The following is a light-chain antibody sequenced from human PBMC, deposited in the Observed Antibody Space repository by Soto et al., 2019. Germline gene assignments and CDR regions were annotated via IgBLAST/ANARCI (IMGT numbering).Light chain of an antibody. CDR1: QSVSSSY. Sequence: EIVLTQSPATLSVSPGDGATLSCRASQSVSSSYLAWYQQKPGQAPRLLIYGASTRATGIPARFSGSGSGTEFTLTISSLQSEDFAVYYCQQYNNWPPWTFGQGTKVDIK. J-gene: IGKJ1*01. V-gene: IGKV3-15*01. CDR3: QQYNNWPPWT. CDR2: GAS.